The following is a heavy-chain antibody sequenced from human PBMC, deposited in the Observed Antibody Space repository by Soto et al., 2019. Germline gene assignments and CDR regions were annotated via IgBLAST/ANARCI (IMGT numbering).Heavy chain of an antibody. CDR1: GGSVSSGSYY. CDR2: IYYSGST. V-gene: IGHV4-61*01. J-gene: IGHJ4*02. Sequence: SVTLSVTCTVCGGSVSSGSYYWSWIRQPPGKGLEWIGYIYYSGSTNYNPSLKSRVTISVDTSKNQFSLKLSSVTAADTAVYYCAREFRDGLDYWGQGTLVTAPQ. CDR3: AREFRDGLDY.